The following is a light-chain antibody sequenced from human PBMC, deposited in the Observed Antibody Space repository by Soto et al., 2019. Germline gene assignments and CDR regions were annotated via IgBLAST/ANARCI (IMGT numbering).Light chain of an antibody. V-gene: IGKV3-11*01. CDR3: QQRTNWPLT. Sequence: EIVLTQSPVTLSLSPGERATLSCRASQSVTTFLAWYQQKPGQAPRLLIYDASKRATGIPARFSGSGSGTDFTLTISSTEPEDFAVYYCQQRTNWPLTFGGGTKVEIK. CDR1: QSVTTF. CDR2: DAS. J-gene: IGKJ4*01.